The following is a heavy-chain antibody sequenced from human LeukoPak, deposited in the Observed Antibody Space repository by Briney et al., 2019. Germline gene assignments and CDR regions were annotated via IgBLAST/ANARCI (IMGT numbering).Heavy chain of an antibody. CDR2: INSDGSSI. V-gene: IGHV3-74*03. Sequence: GGSLRPSCAASGFTFSSYWMHWVRQVPGKGLVWVSRINSDGSSITYGDSVKGRFTISRDNAKNTLYLQMNSLRVEDTAVYYCVREGRVSGYDFDCWGQGTLVTVSS. D-gene: IGHD5-12*01. CDR1: GFTFSSYW. J-gene: IGHJ4*02. CDR3: VREGRVSGYDFDC.